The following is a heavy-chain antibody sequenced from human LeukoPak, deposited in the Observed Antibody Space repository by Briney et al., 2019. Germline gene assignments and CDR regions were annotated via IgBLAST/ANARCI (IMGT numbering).Heavy chain of an antibody. V-gene: IGHV5-51*01. CDR3: ARAYYCGGGGCKLEY. CDR2: IYPGDSDT. D-gene: IGHD2-21*01. J-gene: IGHJ4*02. CDR1: GYRFNTHW. Sequence: GESLKISCQGSGYRFNTHWIAWVRQMPGKGLEWMGIIYPGDSDTRYSPSFQGQITMSADKSINTAYLRWSSLQASDTAMYYCARAYYCGGGGCKLEYWGQGTLVTVSS.